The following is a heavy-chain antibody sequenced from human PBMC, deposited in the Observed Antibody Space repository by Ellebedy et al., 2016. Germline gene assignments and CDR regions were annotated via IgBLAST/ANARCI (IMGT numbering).Heavy chain of an antibody. Sequence: ASVKVSCKVSGYTLTELSMHWVRQAPGKGLEWMGGFDPEDGETIYAQKFQGRVTITADKSTSTAYMELSSLRSEDTAVYYCARGPHYDSSGYYQKPPHFDYWGQGTLVTVSS. J-gene: IGHJ4*02. CDR3: ARGPHYDSSGYYQKPPHFDY. V-gene: IGHV1-24*01. CDR1: GYTLTELS. D-gene: IGHD3-22*01. CDR2: FDPEDGET.